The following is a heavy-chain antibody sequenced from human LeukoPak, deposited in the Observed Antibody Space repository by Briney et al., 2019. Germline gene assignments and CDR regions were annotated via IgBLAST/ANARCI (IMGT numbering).Heavy chain of an antibody. Sequence: PSETLSLTCAVYGGSFSGYYWSWIRQPPGKGLEWIGEINHSGSTNYNPSLKSRVTISVDTSKNQFSLKLSSVTAADTAVYYCARFPPSNVVVPAAIGRNWFDPWGQGTLVTVSS. V-gene: IGHV4-34*01. CDR3: ARFPPSNVVVPAAIGRNWFDP. CDR2: INHSGST. J-gene: IGHJ5*02. D-gene: IGHD2-2*01. CDR1: GGSFSGYY.